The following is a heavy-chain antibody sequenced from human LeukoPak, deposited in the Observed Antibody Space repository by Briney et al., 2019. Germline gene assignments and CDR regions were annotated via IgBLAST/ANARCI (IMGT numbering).Heavy chain of an antibody. CDR3: VKDFGRNLGGPGS. V-gene: IGHV3-23*01. D-gene: IGHD3-10*01. CDR1: GFTFXTYT. CDR2: IGGDGGGGT. Sequence: PGGSLRLSCAASGFTFXTYTMAWVRQAPGXXLEWVSGIGGDGGGGTYYADSVKGRFAISRDNSKSTLYLQMNSLRVEDTAVYYCVKDFGRNLGGPGSWGRGTLVSVSS. J-gene: IGHJ5*02.